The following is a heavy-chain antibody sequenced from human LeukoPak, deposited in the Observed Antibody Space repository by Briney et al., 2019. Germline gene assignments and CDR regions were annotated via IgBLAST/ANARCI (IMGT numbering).Heavy chain of an antibody. D-gene: IGHD2-2*01. J-gene: IGHJ6*03. V-gene: IGHV3-30*03. Sequence: GGSLRLSCSDSGFTFSSYGVNWVRQAPGKGLEWVAVISYDGSNKYYADSVKGRFTISRDSSKNTLYLQMNSLRAEDTAVYYCARDSLVPAALQFSYYYYYMDVWGKGTTVTISS. CDR1: GFTFSSYG. CDR2: ISYDGSNK. CDR3: ARDSLVPAALQFSYYYYYMDV.